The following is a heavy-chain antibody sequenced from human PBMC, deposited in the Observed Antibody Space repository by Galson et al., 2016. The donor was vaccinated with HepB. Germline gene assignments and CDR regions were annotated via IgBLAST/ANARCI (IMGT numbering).Heavy chain of an antibody. CDR2: ISGSGGST. CDR3: AKATSRTS. J-gene: IGHJ4*02. V-gene: IGHV3-23*01. D-gene: IGHD2-2*01. CDR1: GFTFSSYA. Sequence: SLRLSCAASGFTFSSYAMSWVRQAPGKGLEWVSAISGSGGSTYYADSVKGRFTISSNNSKNTLYLQMNSLRAEDTALYYCAKATSRTSWGQGTLVTVSS.